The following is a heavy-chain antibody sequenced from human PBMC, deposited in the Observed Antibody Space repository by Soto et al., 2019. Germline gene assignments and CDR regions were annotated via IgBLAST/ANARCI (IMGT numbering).Heavy chain of an antibody. CDR3: ARQPPGYCSSTSCYAWYDP. J-gene: IGHJ5*02. CDR2: IYYSGST. Sequence: QLQLQESGPGLVKPSETLSLTCTVSGGSISSSSYYWGWIRQPPGKGLEWIGSIYYSGSTYYNPSLKSRVTISVATSKNQFYLKLSSVTAADTAVYYCARQPPGYCSSTSCYAWYDPWGQGTLVTVSS. CDR1: GGSISSSSYY. D-gene: IGHD2-2*01. V-gene: IGHV4-39*01.